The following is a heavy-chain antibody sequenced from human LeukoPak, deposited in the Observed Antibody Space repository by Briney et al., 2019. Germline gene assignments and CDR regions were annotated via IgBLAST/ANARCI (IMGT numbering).Heavy chain of an antibody. D-gene: IGHD2-2*02. CDR1: GFTFSTYS. V-gene: IGHV4-34*01. J-gene: IGHJ4*02. CDR2: INDSGRS. Sequence: GSLRLSCAASGFTFSTYSMNWVRHAPGKGLEWIGEINDSGRSNYNPSLRSRVTISVDTSKNQFSLKLSSVTAADTAVYYCARGLYCSSTSCYKDYWGQGTLVTVSS. CDR3: ARGLYCSSTSCYKDY.